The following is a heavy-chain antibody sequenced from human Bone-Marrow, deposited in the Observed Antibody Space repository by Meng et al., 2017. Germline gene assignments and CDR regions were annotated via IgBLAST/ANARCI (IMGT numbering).Heavy chain of an antibody. CDR3: ARSDVREYIIGDYYYYYGMDV. D-gene: IGHD2/OR15-2a*01. CDR1: GFSLSSYG. CDR2: IWYDGSIK. J-gene: IGHJ6*02. Sequence: GESLKISCAVSGFSLSSYGMHWVRQAPGKGLEWVAVIWYDGSIKYYTDSVKGRLTISRDNSKNTLYLQMNSLGAEDTAVYYCARSDVREYIIGDYYYYYGMDVWGQETTVTVSS. V-gene: IGHV3-33*01.